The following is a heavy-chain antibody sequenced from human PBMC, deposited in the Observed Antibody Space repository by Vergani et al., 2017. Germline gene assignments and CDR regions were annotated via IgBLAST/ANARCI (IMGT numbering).Heavy chain of an antibody. J-gene: IGHJ4*02. CDR1: GFTFSSYA. Sequence: EVQLLESGGGLVQPGGSLRLSCAASGFTFSSYAMSWVRQAPGKGLEWVSAISGSGDSTYYADSVKGRFTISRDNSKNTLYLQLNSLRVEDTAVYYCAKAYSGSDWDFDYWGQGTLVTVSS. D-gene: IGHD3-10*01. CDR2: ISGSGDST. CDR3: AKAYSGSDWDFDY. V-gene: IGHV3-23*01.